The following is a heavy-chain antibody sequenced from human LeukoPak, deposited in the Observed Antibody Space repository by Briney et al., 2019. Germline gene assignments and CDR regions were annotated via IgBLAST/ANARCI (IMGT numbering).Heavy chain of an antibody. CDR1: RFTLSNYW. V-gene: IGHV3-74*01. CDR3: VRGVYASGSSP. Sequence: GGSLRLSCEASRFTLSNYWMYWVRQAPGEGLGWVSRIISDGSSNYADSVKGRFTISRDNAKNTLYLQMNSLRAEDTAVYYCVRGVYASGSSPWGQGTLVTVSS. D-gene: IGHD3-10*01. CDR2: IISDGSSN. J-gene: IGHJ5*02.